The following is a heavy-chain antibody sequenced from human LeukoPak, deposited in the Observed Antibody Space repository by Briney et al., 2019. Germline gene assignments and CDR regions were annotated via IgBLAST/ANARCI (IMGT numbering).Heavy chain of an antibody. D-gene: IGHD3-3*01. CDR1: GFTFSSYA. CDR2: ISGSGSST. Sequence: GGSLRLSCAASGFTFSSYAMSWVRQAPGKGLEWVSAISGSGSSTYYAQSVKGRFTISRDNSKNTLYLQMNSLRAEDTAVYYCAKERIYDFWSSYYTGGDYWGQGTLVTVSS. CDR3: AKERIYDFWSSYYTGGDY. J-gene: IGHJ4*02. V-gene: IGHV3-23*01.